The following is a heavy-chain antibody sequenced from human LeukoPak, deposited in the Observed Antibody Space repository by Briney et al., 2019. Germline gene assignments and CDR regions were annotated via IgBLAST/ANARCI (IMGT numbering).Heavy chain of an antibody. CDR2: ISSSGRSI. D-gene: IGHD6-13*01. Sequence: PGGSLRLSCAATGFTFSAYSMNWVRQAPGKGLEWVSYISSSGRSIYYADSVKGRFTVSRDNAKSALYLQMHSLRLEDTAVYYCAAGTAADFWGQGTLVTVSS. CDR3: AAGTAADF. CDR1: GFTFSAYS. J-gene: IGHJ4*02. V-gene: IGHV3-48*04.